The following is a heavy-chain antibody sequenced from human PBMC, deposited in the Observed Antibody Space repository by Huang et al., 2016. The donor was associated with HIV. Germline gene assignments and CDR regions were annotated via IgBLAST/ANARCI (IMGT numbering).Heavy chain of an antibody. CDR2: IYPGDADT. V-gene: IGHV5-51*01. CDR1: GYTFNGYW. Sequence: EVQLVQSGAVVKKPGESLKFSCKGSGYTFNGYWIGWVRHRPGKGLEWMGSIYPGDADTTYSPSFQGQVTISADKSISTAYLQWSGRKASDTAMYYCARQGVGDFVVEPTGLGAFDIWGQGTMVTVSS. J-gene: IGHJ3*02. D-gene: IGHD2-2*01. CDR3: ARQGVGDFVVEPTGLGAFDI.